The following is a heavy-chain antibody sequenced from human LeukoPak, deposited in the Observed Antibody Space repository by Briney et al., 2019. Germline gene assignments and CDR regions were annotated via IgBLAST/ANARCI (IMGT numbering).Heavy chain of an antibody. Sequence: GGSLRLSCAASGFTFSSYEMNWVRQAPGKGLEWVSYISSGGSTVYYADSVKGRFTISRDNAKNSLYLQMNSLRAEDTAVYYCARVIVVGATGIWGQGTMVTVSS. J-gene: IGHJ3*02. D-gene: IGHD1-26*01. CDR3: ARVIVVGATGI. CDR1: GFTFSSYE. CDR2: ISSGGSTV. V-gene: IGHV3-48*03.